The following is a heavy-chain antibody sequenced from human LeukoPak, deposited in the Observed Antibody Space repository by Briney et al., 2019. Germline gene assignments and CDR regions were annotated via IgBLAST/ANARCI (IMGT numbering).Heavy chain of an antibody. CDR3: ARLASYGDYSLYYYYYGMDV. Sequence: SETLSLTCTVSGGSISSGGYYWSWIRQHPGKGLEWIGYIYYSGSTYYNPSLKSRVTISVDTSKNQFSLKLSSVTAADTAVYYCARLASYGDYSLYYYYYGMDVWGQGTTVTVSS. D-gene: IGHD4-17*01. J-gene: IGHJ6*02. V-gene: IGHV4-31*03. CDR2: IYYSGST. CDR1: GGSISSGGYY.